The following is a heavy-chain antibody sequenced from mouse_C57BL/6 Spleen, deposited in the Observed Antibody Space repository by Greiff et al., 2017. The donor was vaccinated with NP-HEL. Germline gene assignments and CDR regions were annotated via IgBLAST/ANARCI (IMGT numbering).Heavy chain of an antibody. CDR2: LDPSDSYT. CDR3: ARSLYSNYYFDY. J-gene: IGHJ2*01. Sequence: QVQLQQPGAELVMPGASVKLSCKASGYTFTSYWMHWVKQRPGQGLEWIGELDPSDSYTNYNQKFKGKSTLTVDKSSSTAYMQLSSLTSEDSAVYYCARSLYSNYYFDYWGQGTTLTVSS. V-gene: IGHV1-69*01. CDR1: GYTFTSYW. D-gene: IGHD2-5*01.